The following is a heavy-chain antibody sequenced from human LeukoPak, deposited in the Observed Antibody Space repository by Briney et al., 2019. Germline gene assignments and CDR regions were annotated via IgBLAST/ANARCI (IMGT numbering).Heavy chain of an antibody. D-gene: IGHD2-2*01. Sequence: SETLSLTCAVYGGSFRGYYWSWIRQPPGKGLEWIGEINHSGSTNYNPSLKSRVTISVDTSKNQFSLKLSSVTAADTAVYYCAREAAMSNWFDPWGQGTLVTVSS. V-gene: IGHV4-34*01. CDR3: AREAAMSNWFDP. J-gene: IGHJ5*02. CDR1: GGSFRGYY. CDR2: INHSGST.